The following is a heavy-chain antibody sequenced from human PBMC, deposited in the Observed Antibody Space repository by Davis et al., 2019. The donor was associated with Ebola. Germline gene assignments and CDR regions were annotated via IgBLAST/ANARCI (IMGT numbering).Heavy chain of an antibody. J-gene: IGHJ6*02. CDR3: ARGGWASGMDV. V-gene: IGHV4-34*01. Sequence: SETLSLTCAVYGGSFSEYLWSWIRQSPGKGLEWIGKISHGGVSDYNPSLKSRVIISVDPSKNQFSLQLNSVTPEDTAVYYCARGGWASGMDVWGQGTTVTVSS. D-gene: IGHD6-19*01. CDR1: GGSFSEYL. CDR2: ISHGGVS.